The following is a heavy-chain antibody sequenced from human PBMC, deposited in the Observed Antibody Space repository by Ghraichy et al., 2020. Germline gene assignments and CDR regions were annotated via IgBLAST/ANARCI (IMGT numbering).Heavy chain of an antibody. D-gene: IGHD4-11*01. CDR1: GGTFSSYA. CDR3: ARGTDDYQNAFDI. Sequence: VKVSCKASGGTFSSYAISWVRQAPGQGLEWMGGIIPIFGTANYAQKFQGRVTITADESTSTAYMELSSLRSEDTAVYYCARGTDDYQNAFDIWGQGTMVTVSS. CDR2: IIPIFGTA. J-gene: IGHJ3*02. V-gene: IGHV1-69*01.